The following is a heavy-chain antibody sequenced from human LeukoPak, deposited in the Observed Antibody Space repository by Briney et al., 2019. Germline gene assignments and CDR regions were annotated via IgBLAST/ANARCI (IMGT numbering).Heavy chain of an antibody. V-gene: IGHV3-23*01. CDR2: ISGGGGTT. D-gene: IGHD4-23*01. J-gene: IGHJ4*02. CDR1: GFAFSSYA. Sequence: PGGSLRLSCAVSGFAFSSYAMTWVRQAPGKGLDWVSSISGGGGTTNYADSVKGRFTISRDNSKNILHLQMNSPSAEDTAVYYCAKASQDYAGDYWGQGTLVTGSS. CDR3: AKASQDYAGDY.